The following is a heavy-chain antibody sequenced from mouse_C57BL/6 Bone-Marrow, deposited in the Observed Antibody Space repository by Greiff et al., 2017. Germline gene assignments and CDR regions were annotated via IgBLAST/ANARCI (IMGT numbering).Heavy chain of an antibody. D-gene: IGHD1-1*01. CDR2: ISIGSSTI. CDR3: AITTVVASDAMDY. Sequence: EVQVVESGGGLVKPGGSLKLSCAASGFTFSDYGMHWVRQAPEQGLEWVAYISIGSSTIYYADTVKGRFTISRDNAKNTLFLQITSLRSEDTAMFYCAITTVVASDAMDYWGQGTSVTVSS. J-gene: IGHJ4*01. V-gene: IGHV5-17*01. CDR1: GFTFSDYG.